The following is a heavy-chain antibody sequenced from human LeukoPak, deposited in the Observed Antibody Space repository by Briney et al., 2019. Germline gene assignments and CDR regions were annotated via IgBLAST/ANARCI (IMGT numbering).Heavy chain of an antibody. V-gene: IGHV4-59*08. Sequence: SETLSLTCTVSGGSISSYYWSWIRQPPGKGLEWIGYIYYSGSTNYNPSLKSRVTISVDTSKNQFSLKLSSVTAADTAVYYCARQGYDILTGDKDAFDIWGQGTMVTVSS. CDR1: GGSISSYY. CDR2: IYYSGST. D-gene: IGHD3-9*01. CDR3: ARQGYDILTGDKDAFDI. J-gene: IGHJ3*02.